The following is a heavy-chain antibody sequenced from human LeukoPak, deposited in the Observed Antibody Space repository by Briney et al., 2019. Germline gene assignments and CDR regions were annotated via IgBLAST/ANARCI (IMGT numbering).Heavy chain of an antibody. J-gene: IGHJ5*02. V-gene: IGHV3-7*01. D-gene: IGHD1-26*01. CDR2: TKSDGSEK. CDR3: ASLDNMMGAAAGA. Sequence: GGSLRLSCRASGFPSRIYWLSWVRQAPGKGLEWVAMTKSDGSEKHYVASVTGRFTISSDNSKSSMYLQMNNLRAEDTAVYYCASLDNMMGAAAGAWGQGTLVTVSS. CDR1: GFPSRIYW.